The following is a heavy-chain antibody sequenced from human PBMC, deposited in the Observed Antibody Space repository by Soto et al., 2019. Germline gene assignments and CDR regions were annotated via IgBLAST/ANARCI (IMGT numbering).Heavy chain of an antibody. CDR3: ARKTYSSGWYPDYYGMDV. V-gene: IGHV3-30-3*01. D-gene: IGHD6-19*01. CDR2: ISYDGSNK. Sequence: QVQLVESGGGVVQPGRSLRLSCAASGFTFSSYAMHWVRQAPGKGLEWVAVISYDGSNKYYADSVKGRFTISRDNSKNTLYLQMNSLRAEDTAVYYCARKTYSSGWYPDYYGMDVW. CDR1: GFTFSSYA. J-gene: IGHJ6*01.